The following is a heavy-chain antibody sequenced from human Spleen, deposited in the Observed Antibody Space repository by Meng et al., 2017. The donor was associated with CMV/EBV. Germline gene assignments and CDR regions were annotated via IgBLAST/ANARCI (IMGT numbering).Heavy chain of an antibody. CDR3: ASLASYGSGSYYNYGMDV. Sequence: GGSLRLSCAASGFTFSDYYMSWIRQAPGKGLEWVSYISSSGSTIYYADSVKGRFTISRDNAKNSLYLQMNSLRAEDTAVYYCASLASYGSGSYYNYGMDVWGQGTTVTVSS. V-gene: IGHV3-11*01. J-gene: IGHJ6*02. D-gene: IGHD3-10*01. CDR1: GFTFSDYY. CDR2: ISSSGSTI.